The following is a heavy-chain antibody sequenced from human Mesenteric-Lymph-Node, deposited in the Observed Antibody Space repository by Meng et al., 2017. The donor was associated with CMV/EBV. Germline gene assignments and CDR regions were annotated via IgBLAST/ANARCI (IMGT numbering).Heavy chain of an antibody. CDR3: ATRRGYSSSWSNYYGMDV. V-gene: IGHV1-69*05. J-gene: IGHJ6*02. Sequence: SVKVSCKASGGTFSSYAISWVRQAPGQGLEWMGGIIPIFGTANYAQKFQGRVTITTDESTSTAYMELSSLRSEDTAVYYRATRRGYSSSWSNYYGMDVWGQGTTVTVSS. CDR2: IIPIFGTA. D-gene: IGHD6-13*01. CDR1: GGTFSSYA.